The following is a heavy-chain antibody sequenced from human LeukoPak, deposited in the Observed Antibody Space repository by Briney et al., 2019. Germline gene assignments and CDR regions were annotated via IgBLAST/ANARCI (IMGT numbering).Heavy chain of an antibody. V-gene: IGHV4-59*08. Sequence: PSETLSLTCTVSGGSISSYYWSWIRPPPGKGLEWIGYIYYSGSTNYNPSLKSRVTISVDTSKNQFSLKLSSVTAADTAVYYCARLGPLNYYGSGSYDYWGQGTLVTVSS. CDR1: GGSISSYY. CDR3: ARLGPLNYYGSGSYDY. CDR2: IYYSGST. J-gene: IGHJ4*02. D-gene: IGHD3-10*01.